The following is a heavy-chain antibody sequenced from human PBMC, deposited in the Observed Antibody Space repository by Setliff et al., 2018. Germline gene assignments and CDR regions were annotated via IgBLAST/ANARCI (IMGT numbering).Heavy chain of an antibody. Sequence: ASVKVSCKASGYTLTNYYMHWVRQAPGQGLEWMGWISGYNGYTVYAQKLQGRVTLTTDTSTGTAYMEVRSLRSDDTAQYYCVRDRAAIVVGPPTAAFDIWGQGTMVTVSS. V-gene: IGHV1-18*04. CDR3: VRDRAAIVVGPPTAAFDI. J-gene: IGHJ3*02. CDR2: ISGYNGYT. CDR1: GYTLTNYY. D-gene: IGHD2-2*01.